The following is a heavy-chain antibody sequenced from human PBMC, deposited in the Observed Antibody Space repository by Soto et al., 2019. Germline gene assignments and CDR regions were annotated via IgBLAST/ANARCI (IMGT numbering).Heavy chain of an antibody. Sequence: GGSLRLSCAASGFTFSSYGMHWVRQAPGKGLEWVAVISYDGSNKYYADSVKGRFTISRDNSKNTLYLQMNSLRAEDTAVYYCARRREYYDFWSGYSGYYYGMDVWGKGTTVTVSS. D-gene: IGHD3-3*01. CDR1: GFTFSSYG. J-gene: IGHJ6*04. CDR3: ARRREYYDFWSGYSGYYYGMDV. CDR2: ISYDGSNK. V-gene: IGHV3-30*03.